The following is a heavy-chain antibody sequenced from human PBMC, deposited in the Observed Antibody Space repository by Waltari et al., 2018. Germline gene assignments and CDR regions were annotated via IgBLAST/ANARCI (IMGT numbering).Heavy chain of an antibody. D-gene: IGHD5-18*01. Sequence: QVQLVQSGAEVKKPGSSVKVSCKASGGTFSSYAISWVRQAPGQGLEWMGRINPNSGGTNYAQKFQGRVTMTRDTSISTAYMELSRLRSDDTAVYYCARDGMVTGHDYWGQGTLVTVSS. CDR3: ARDGMVTGHDY. CDR2: INPNSGGT. CDR1: GGTFSSYA. J-gene: IGHJ4*02. V-gene: IGHV1-2*06.